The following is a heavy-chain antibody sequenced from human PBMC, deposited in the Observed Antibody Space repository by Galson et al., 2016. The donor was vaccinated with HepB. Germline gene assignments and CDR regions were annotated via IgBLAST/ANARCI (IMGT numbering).Heavy chain of an antibody. CDR1: GGTFTSHA. CDR3: ARDTVTSGGVMVLYGMDV. D-gene: IGHD3-16*01. Sequence: SVKVSCKASGGTFTSHALSWVRQAPGQGLEWLGGIIPLFGTAKYGRKFQDRVTISADESTNTTYLALSGLTSEDTAVYYCARDTVTSGGVMVLYGMDVWGQGTTVTVSS. J-gene: IGHJ6*02. CDR2: IIPLFGTA. V-gene: IGHV1-69*13.